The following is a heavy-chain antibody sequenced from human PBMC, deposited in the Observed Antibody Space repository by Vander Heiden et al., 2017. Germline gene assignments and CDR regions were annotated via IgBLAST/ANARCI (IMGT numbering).Heavy chain of an antibody. D-gene: IGHD3-22*01. CDR1: GGPISSYY. V-gene: IGHV4-59*01. Sequence: QVQLQESGPGLVKPSETLSLTCTVAGGPISSYYWSWIRQPPGKGLEWIGYIYYSGSTNYNPSLKSRVTISVDTSKNQFSLKLSSVTAADTAVYYCARDLGNYDSSGYYYAVGYFDYWGQGTLVTVSS. CDR3: ARDLGNYDSSGYYYAVGYFDY. J-gene: IGHJ4*02. CDR2: IYYSGST.